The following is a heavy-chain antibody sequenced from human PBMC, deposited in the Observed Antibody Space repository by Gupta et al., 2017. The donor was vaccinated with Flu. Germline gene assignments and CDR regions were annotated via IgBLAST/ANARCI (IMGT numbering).Heavy chain of an antibody. D-gene: IGHD3-16*01. CDR3: VRDRRDLVGGYYYYYMDV. V-gene: IGHV3-11*01. CDR1: GFTFTYNF. Sequence: QAQLVESGGGLVKAGGSLTLSCLASGFTFTYNFIPWIRQAPGKGLERVSYITSSGRHVYYADSVKGRFTVARDNSRNSVFLHMGGLRAEDTATYYWVRDRRDLVGGYYYYYMDVWGKGATVTVSS. J-gene: IGHJ6*03. CDR2: ITSSGRHV.